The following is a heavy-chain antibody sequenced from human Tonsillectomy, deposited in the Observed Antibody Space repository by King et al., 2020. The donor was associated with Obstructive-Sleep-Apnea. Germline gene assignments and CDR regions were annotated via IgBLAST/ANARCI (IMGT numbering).Heavy chain of an antibody. CDR1: GFTFSSYD. J-gene: IGHJ6*02. D-gene: IGHD4-11*01. CDR2: IGTAGDT. CDR3: ARGYKNLTTVTPYYYYGMDV. Sequence: VQLVESGGGLVQPGGSLRLSCAASGFTFSSYDMHWVRQATGNGLEWVSAIGTAGDTYYPGSVKGRFTISRENAKNSLYLQMNSLRAGDTAVYYCARGYKNLTTVTPYYYYGMDVWGQGTTVTVSS. V-gene: IGHV3-13*04.